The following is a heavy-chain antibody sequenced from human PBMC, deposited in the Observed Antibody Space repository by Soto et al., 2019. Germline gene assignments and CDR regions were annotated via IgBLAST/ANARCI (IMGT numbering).Heavy chain of an antibody. CDR3: ARLGITGALDAFDI. Sequence: QVQLQESGPGLVKPSGTLSLTCAVSGASIGTGDWCSWVRQPPGKGLEWIGEIYHSGSTNYNPSLRRRGTISIDKSKNQFSLNMKSVPAADTAVYYCARLGITGALDAFDIWGQGTMVTVSS. CDR2: IYHSGST. D-gene: IGHD1-20*01. V-gene: IGHV4-4*02. J-gene: IGHJ3*02. CDR1: GASIGTGDW.